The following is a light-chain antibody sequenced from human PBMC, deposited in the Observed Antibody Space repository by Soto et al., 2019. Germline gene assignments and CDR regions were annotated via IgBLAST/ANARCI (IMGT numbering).Light chain of an antibody. CDR3: TSYTSGSTYV. Sequence: QSVLTQPASVSGSPGQSITISCTGTSSDVGGHNSVSWYQQHPGKAPKLMIYNVSNRPSGVSNRFSGSKSGNTAPLTISGLLAEDEADYYCTSYTSGSTYVFGAGTKVTVL. J-gene: IGLJ1*01. CDR2: NVS. CDR1: SSDVGGHNS. V-gene: IGLV2-14*01.